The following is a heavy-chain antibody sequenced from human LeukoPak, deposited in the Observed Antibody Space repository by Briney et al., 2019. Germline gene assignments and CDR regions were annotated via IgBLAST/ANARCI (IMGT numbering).Heavy chain of an antibody. CDR2: INWNSGSI. CDR1: GFTFDDYA. Sequence: GGSLRLSCAASGFTFDDYAMHWVRQAPGKGLEWVSCINWNSGSIGYADSVKGRFTISRDNAKNSLYLEINSLRTEDTAVYYCARHSAEKYTGAYGWAPPDDYWGQGTLVTVSS. V-gene: IGHV3-9*01. D-gene: IGHD7-27*01. CDR3: ARHSAEKYTGAYGWAPPDDY. J-gene: IGHJ4*02.